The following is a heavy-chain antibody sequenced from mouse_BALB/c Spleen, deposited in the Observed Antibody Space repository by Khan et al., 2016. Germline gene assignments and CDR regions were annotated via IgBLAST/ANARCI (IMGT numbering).Heavy chain of an antibody. J-gene: IGHJ4*01. Sequence: EVQLQESGPDLVKPGASVKISCKASGYSFTGYYMYWVKQSHGKSLEWIGRVNPNNGDTSFNQKFKCKAILSVDKSSSTAYTQLRSLTCEYLAVYYWARDAMDYWGQGTSHTVAS. CDR2: VNPNNGDT. CDR1: GYSFTGYY. CDR3: ARDAMDY. V-gene: IGHV1-26*01.